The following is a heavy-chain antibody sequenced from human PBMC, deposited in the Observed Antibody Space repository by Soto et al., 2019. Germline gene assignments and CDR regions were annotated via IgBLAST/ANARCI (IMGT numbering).Heavy chain of an antibody. CDR1: GGSISSYY. J-gene: IGHJ6*02. CDR3: ARHSISCSSIAARLGEYYYYGMDV. D-gene: IGHD6-6*01. CDR2: IYYSGST. V-gene: IGHV4-59*08. Sequence: SETLSLTCTVSGGSISSYYWSWIRQPPGKGLEWIGYIYYSGSTNYNPSLKSRVTISVDTSKNQFSLKLSSVTAADTAVYYCARHSISCSSIAARLGEYYYYGMDVWGQGTTVTVSS.